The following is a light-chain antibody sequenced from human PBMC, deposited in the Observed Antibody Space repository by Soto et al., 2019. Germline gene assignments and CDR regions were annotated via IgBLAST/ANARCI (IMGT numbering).Light chain of an antibody. Sequence: QSALTQPASVSGSPGQSITISCTGTSSDVGGYNYVSWYQQHPGKAPKLMIYEVSNRPSGVSNRFSGSKSGNTASLTISGLQAEDEADYYCSSYTSSSTPYVVFGGGTKVNVL. CDR3: SSYTSSSTPYVV. V-gene: IGLV2-14*01. CDR1: SSDVGGYNY. CDR2: EVS. J-gene: IGLJ2*01.